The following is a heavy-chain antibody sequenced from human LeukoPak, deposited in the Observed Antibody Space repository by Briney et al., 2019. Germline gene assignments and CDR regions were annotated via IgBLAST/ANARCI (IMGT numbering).Heavy chain of an antibody. D-gene: IGHD3-22*01. CDR3: AREELTKTYYYDSSGYYPPRGELDY. CDR1: GYTFTSYG. Sequence: ASVKVSCKASGYTFTSYGISWVLQAPGQGLEWMGWISAYNRNTNYAQKLQGRVTMTTDTSTSTAYMELRSLRSDDTAVYYCAREELTKTYYYDSSGYYPPRGELDYWGQGTLVTVSS. CDR2: ISAYNRNT. V-gene: IGHV1-18*01. J-gene: IGHJ4*02.